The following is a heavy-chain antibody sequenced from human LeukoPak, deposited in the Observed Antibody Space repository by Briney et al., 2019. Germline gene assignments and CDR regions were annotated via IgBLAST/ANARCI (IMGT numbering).Heavy chain of an antibody. D-gene: IGHD6-13*01. V-gene: IGHV4-38-2*02. CDR1: GYSISSGYY. J-gene: IGHJ3*02. CDR2: IYHSGST. CDR3: ARQQQLPAFGI. Sequence: SETLSLTCTVSGYSISSGYYWGWIRQPPGKGLEWIGSIYHSGSTYYNPSLKSRVTISVDTSKNQFSLKLSSVTAADTAVYYCARQQQLPAFGIWGQGTMVTVSS.